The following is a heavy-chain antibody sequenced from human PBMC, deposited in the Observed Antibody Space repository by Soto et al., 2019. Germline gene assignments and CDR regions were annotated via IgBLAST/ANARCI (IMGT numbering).Heavy chain of an antibody. CDR2: ISDTADST. CDR3: AKMAWELKVFDS. CDR1: LFTLGFFF. D-gene: IGHD1-26*01. Sequence: GGSLRLSSAAPLFTLGFFFIRLGRPAPGKGLEWVSTISDTADSTYYADSVKGRFTISRDNSKNTLYLQMNSLRAEDTAVYYCAKMAWELKVFDSWGQGALVTVSS. J-gene: IGHJ4*02. V-gene: IGHV3-23*01.